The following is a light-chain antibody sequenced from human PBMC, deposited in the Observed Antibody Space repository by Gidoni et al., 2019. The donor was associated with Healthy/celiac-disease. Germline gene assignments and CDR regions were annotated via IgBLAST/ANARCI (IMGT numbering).Light chain of an antibody. V-gene: IGLV1-40*01. CDR2: GNS. CDR1: SPNIGEGYD. J-gene: IGLJ3*02. Sequence: QSVLPQPPSVSGPPGPRLTLSCTWSSPNIGEGYDVHWYQQLPGTAPKLLIYGNSNRPSGVPDRFSGSKSGTSASLAITGLQAEDEADYYCQSYDSSLSGSRVFGGGTKLTVL. CDR3: QSYDSSLSGSRV.